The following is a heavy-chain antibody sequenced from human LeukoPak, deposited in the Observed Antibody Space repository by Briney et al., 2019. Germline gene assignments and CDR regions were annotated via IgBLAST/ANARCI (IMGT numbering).Heavy chain of an antibody. CDR2: ISYDGSNK. Sequence: GGSLRLSCAASGFTFSSYAMHWVRQAPGKGLVWVAVISYDGSNKYYADSVKGRFTISRDNAKNSLYLQMNSLRAEDTAVYYCTTVGNYYYWGQGTLVTVSS. CDR3: TTVGNYYY. D-gene: IGHD4-11*01. V-gene: IGHV3-30-3*01. J-gene: IGHJ4*02. CDR1: GFTFSSYA.